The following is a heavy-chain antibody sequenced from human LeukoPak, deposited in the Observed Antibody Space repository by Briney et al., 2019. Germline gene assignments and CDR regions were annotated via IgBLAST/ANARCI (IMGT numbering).Heavy chain of an antibody. J-gene: IGHJ3*02. Sequence: PGGSLRLSXAASGFTFRSYSMNWVRQAPGKGLEWVSYISSSSNTIYYADSVKGRFAISRDNAKNSLYLQMNSLRAEDTAVYYCVRPGIAAGFSDAFDIWGQGTMVTVSS. CDR1: GFTFRSYS. D-gene: IGHD6-13*01. V-gene: IGHV3-48*01. CDR2: ISSSSNTI. CDR3: VRPGIAAGFSDAFDI.